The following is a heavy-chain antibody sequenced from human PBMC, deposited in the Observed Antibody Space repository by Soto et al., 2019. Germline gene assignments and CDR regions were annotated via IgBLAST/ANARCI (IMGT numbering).Heavy chain of an antibody. CDR2: IYYSGST. Sequence: SETLSLTCTVSGGSISSYYWSWIRQPPGKGLEWIGYIYYSGSTNYNPSLKSRVTISVDTSKNQFSLKLSSVTAADTAVYYCARIFTYYDILTGPFDCWGQGTLVTVSS. D-gene: IGHD3-9*01. J-gene: IGHJ4*02. CDR3: ARIFTYYDILTGPFDC. CDR1: GGSISSYY. V-gene: IGHV4-59*01.